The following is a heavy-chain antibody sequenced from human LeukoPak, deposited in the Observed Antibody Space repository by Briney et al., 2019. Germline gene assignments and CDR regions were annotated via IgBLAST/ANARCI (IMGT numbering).Heavy chain of an antibody. CDR2: IWYDGSNK. J-gene: IGHJ3*02. CDR3: AKVLEAATNDAFDI. D-gene: IGHD2-15*01. Sequence: GGSLRLSCAASGFTFSSYGMHWVRQAPGKGLERVAVIWYDGSNKYYADSVKGRFTISRDNSKNTLYLQMNSLRAKDTAVYYCAKVLEAATNDAFDIWGQGTMVTVSS. CDR1: GFTFSSYG. V-gene: IGHV3-33*06.